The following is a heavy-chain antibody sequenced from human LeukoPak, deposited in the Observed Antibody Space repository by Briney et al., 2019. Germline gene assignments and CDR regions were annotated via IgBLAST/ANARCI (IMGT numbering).Heavy chain of an antibody. CDR3: ARSRTGYYYMDV. CDR1: GYTFTSYY. CDR2: INPSGGST. V-gene: IGHV1-46*01. J-gene: IGHJ6*03. D-gene: IGHD1-1*01. Sequence: ASVKVSFKASGYTFTSYYMHWVRQAPGQGLEWMGIINPSGGSTSYAQKLQGRVTMTTDTSTSTAYMELRSLRSDDTAVYYCARSRTGYYYMDVWGKGTTVTVSS.